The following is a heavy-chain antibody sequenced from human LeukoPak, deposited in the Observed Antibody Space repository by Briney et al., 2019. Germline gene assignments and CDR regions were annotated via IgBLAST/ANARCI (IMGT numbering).Heavy chain of an antibody. CDR1: GGTFSSYA. J-gene: IGHJ4*02. CDR2: IIPIFGTA. D-gene: IGHD2-15*01. CDR3: ASGSSPPSYFDY. Sequence: ASVKVSCKXSGGTFSSYAISWVRQAPGQGLEWMGRIIPIFGTANYAQKFQGRVTITTDESTSTAYMELSSLRSEDTAVYYCASGSSPPSYFDYWGQGTLVTVSS. V-gene: IGHV1-69*05.